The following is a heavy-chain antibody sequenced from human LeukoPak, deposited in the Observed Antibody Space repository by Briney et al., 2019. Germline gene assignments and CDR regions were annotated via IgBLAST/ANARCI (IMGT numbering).Heavy chain of an antibody. D-gene: IGHD2-2*01. CDR1: GGSISSGAYY. CDR3: ARREKTPCSSTSCYGYYYYYMDV. Sequence: PSQTLSLTCTVSGGSISSGAYYWSWIRQHPGKDLDWIGNIYYSGSTYYNSSLKSRVTISVDTSKNQFSLKLSSVTAADTAVYYCARREKTPCSSTSCYGYYYYYMDVWGKGTTVTVSS. CDR2: IYYSGST. J-gene: IGHJ6*03. V-gene: IGHV4-30-4*08.